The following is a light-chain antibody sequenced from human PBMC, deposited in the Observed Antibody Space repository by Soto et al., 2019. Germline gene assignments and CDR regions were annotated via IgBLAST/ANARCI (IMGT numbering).Light chain of an antibody. CDR2: GAS. J-gene: IGKJ5*01. V-gene: IGKV3-15*01. CDR1: QSVSSN. Sequence: EIRMTQSAATLSVSPEERATLSCRASQSVSSNLAWYQQKPGQAPRLLIYGASTRATGIPARFSGSGSGTEFTLTISSLQSEDFAVYYCQQYNNWLITFGQGTRLEIK. CDR3: QQYNNWLIT.